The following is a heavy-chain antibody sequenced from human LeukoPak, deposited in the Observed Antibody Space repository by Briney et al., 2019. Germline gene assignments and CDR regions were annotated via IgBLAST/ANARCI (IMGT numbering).Heavy chain of an antibody. CDR1: GGTFSSYA. CDR3: ARDVAGKIDY. J-gene: IGHJ4*02. CDR2: ISAYNGNT. Sequence: GALVKVSCKASGGTFSSYAISWVRQAPGQGLEWMGWISAYNGNTNYAQKLQGRVTMTTDTSTSTAYMELRSLRSDDTAVYYCARDVAGKIDYWGQGTLVTVSS. V-gene: IGHV1-18*01. D-gene: IGHD6-19*01.